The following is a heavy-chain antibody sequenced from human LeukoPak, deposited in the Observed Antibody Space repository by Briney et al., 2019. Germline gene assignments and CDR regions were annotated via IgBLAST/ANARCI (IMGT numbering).Heavy chain of an antibody. D-gene: IGHD1-26*01. CDR3: ARLSYSGSYPTFDY. CDR1: GGSISSGGYY. V-gene: IGHV4-31*03. Sequence: SQTLSLTCTVSGGSISSGGYYWSWIRQHPGKGLEWIGYIYYSGSTYYNPSLKSRVTISVDTSKNQFSLKLSSVTAADTAVYYCARLSYSGSYPTFDYWGQGTLVTVSS. CDR2: IYYSGST. J-gene: IGHJ4*02.